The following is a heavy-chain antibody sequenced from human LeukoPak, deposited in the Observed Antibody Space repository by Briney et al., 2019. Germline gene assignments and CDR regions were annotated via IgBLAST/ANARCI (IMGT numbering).Heavy chain of an antibody. J-gene: IGHJ4*02. V-gene: IGHV3-23*01. D-gene: IGHD2-2*01. CDR3: ARDLYHGGY. CDR2: ISGSGGST. Sequence: HSGGSLRLSCAASGFTFSSYAMSWVRQAPGKGLEWVSAISGSGGSTYYADSVKGRFTISRDNSKNTLYLQMDSLRAEDTAVYYCARDLYHGGYWGQGTLVTIPS. CDR1: GFTFSSYA.